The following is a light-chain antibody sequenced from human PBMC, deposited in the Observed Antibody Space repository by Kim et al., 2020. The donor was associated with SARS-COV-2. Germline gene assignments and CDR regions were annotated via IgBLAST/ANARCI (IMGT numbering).Light chain of an antibody. J-gene: IGKJ1*01. Sequence: PACISCRSSQSLLDSTGYNYLDWLLQKPGQSPQLLIYLGSNRASGVPDRFRGSGSGTDFTLKISRVEAEDVGVYYCMQALQTPLTFGQGTKVDIK. V-gene: IGKV2-28*01. CDR3: MQALQTPLT. CDR1: QSLLDSTGYNY. CDR2: LGS.